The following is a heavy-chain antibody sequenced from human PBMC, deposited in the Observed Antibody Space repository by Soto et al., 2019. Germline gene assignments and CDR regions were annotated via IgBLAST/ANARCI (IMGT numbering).Heavy chain of an antibody. CDR2: IWSDGGNK. V-gene: IGHV3-33*01. D-gene: IGHD3-10*01. Sequence: QVQLVESGGGVVQSERSLRVSCAASGFTFSGHAMHWVRQAPGKGLEWVAQIWSDGGNKYYADSVKGRFTISRDNSKNTLILQMNSLRAEDTAVYYCARDGQEGTPYGMDVWGHGTTVTVSS. J-gene: IGHJ6*02. CDR3: ARDGQEGTPYGMDV. CDR1: GFTFSGHA.